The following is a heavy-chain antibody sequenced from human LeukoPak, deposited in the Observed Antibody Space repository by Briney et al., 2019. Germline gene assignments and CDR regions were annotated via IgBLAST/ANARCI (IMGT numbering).Heavy chain of an antibody. V-gene: IGHV4-34*01. CDR2: INHSGST. Sequence: PSETLSLTCAVYGGSFSGYYWSWIRQPPGKGLEWIGEINHSGSTNYNPSLKSRVTISVDTSKNQFSLKLSSVTAADTAVYYCARGSGGIAAAGVYYFDYWGQGTLVTVSS. CDR3: ARGSGGIAAAGVYYFDY. D-gene: IGHD6-13*01. J-gene: IGHJ4*02. CDR1: GGSFSGYY.